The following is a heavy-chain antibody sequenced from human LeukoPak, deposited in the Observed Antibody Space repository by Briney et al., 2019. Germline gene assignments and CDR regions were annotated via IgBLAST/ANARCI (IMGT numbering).Heavy chain of an antibody. V-gene: IGHV3-23*01. J-gene: IGHJ4*02. CDR3: AKRSGYTTGWFFDF. D-gene: IGHD6-19*01. CDR2: ISGSGDNT. Sequence: AGGSLRLSCAASGFSFSSYAMSRVRQAPGKGLEWVSSISGSGDNTYYAESVKGRFTISRDNSKNTLFLQMNSLRAEDTAVFYCAKRSGYTTGWFFDFWGQGTLVTVSS. CDR1: GFSFSSYA.